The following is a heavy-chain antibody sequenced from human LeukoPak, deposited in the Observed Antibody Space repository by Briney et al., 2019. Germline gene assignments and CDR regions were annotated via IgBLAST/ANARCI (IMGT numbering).Heavy chain of an antibody. V-gene: IGHV3-73*01. CDR3: SRTYDNGMDV. CDR1: GFTFSASA. CDR2: IRSRGNNYAT. J-gene: IGHJ6*02. Sequence: GSLRLSCAASGFTFSASAMHWVRPAAGKGLEGVGRIRSRGNNYATAYAASVKGRFSISRDDSKNTAYLQMNSLKTDDTAVYYCSRTYDNGMDVWGQGTTVTVSS. D-gene: IGHD3-22*01.